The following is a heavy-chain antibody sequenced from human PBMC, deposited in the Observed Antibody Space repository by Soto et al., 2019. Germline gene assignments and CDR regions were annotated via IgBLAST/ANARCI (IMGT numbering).Heavy chain of an antibody. J-gene: IGHJ5*02. V-gene: IGHV1-69*02. CDR2: FIPILGKT. CDR3: TRNKMALHP. Sequence: QVQLVQSGPEVKKSGSSVKVSCKVSGGTLNNFTVTWVRQAPGQGLEWMGTFIPILGKTNHAQKFQGRVTLSADTSTNTADMELSSLTSDDAAVYYCTRNKMALHPWGQGTLVTVSS. CDR1: GGTLNNFT.